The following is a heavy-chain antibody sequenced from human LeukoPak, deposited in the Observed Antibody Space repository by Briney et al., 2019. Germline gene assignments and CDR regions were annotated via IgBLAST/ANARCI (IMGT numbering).Heavy chain of an antibody. D-gene: IGHD3-16*01. CDR3: AILRGTFNN. J-gene: IGHJ4*02. Sequence: ASVTVSCKASGYTFTSYAMHWVRQAPGQRLEWMGWINAGNGHTKYSQKFQGRVTITRDTSASTAYMELSSLRSEDTAIYYCAILRGTFNNWGQGTLVTVSS. CDR1: GYTFTSYA. V-gene: IGHV1-3*01. CDR2: INAGNGHT.